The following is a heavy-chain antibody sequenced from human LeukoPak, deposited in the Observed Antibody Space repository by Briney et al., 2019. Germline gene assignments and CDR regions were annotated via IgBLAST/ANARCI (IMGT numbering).Heavy chain of an antibody. CDR3: AKGGSCSGGSCYSLGGYMDV. CDR1: GFTFSSYA. J-gene: IGHJ6*03. D-gene: IGHD2-15*01. V-gene: IGHV3-23*01. Sequence: GGSLRLSCAASGFTFSSYAMSWVRQAPGKGLEWVSAISGSGGSTYYADSVKGRFTISRDNSKNTLYLQMNSLRAADTAVYYCAKGGSCSGGSCYSLGGYMDVWGKGTTVTVSS. CDR2: ISGSGGST.